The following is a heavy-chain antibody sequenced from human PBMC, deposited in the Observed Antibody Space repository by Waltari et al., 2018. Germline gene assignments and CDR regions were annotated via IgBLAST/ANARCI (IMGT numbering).Heavy chain of an antibody. Sequence: QVQLQESGPGLVKPSQTLSLTCTVSGGSISSGSYYWIWIRQPAGKGLEWIGYIYTSGSTNYNPSLKSRVTISVDTSKNQFSLKLSSVTAADTAVYYCARALYYYGSGPLDYWGQGTLVTVSS. J-gene: IGHJ4*02. CDR2: IYTSGST. V-gene: IGHV4-61*09. D-gene: IGHD3-10*01. CDR3: ARALYYYGSGPLDY. CDR1: GGSISSGSYY.